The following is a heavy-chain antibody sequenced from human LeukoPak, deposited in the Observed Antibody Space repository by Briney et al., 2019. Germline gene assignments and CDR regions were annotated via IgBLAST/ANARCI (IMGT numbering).Heavy chain of an antibody. V-gene: IGHV3-30*03. Sequence: GGSLRLSCAASGVTFSSYGMHWVRQAPGKGLEWVALISSDGNDKLYGDSVKGRFTISRDDSKGTLYLQMNGLRAEDTAVYYCTTKVIRGNSGDDYDDWGQGTLVTVSS. J-gene: IGHJ4*02. D-gene: IGHD5-12*01. CDR2: ISSDGNDK. CDR3: TTKVIRGNSGDDYDD. CDR1: GVTFSSYG.